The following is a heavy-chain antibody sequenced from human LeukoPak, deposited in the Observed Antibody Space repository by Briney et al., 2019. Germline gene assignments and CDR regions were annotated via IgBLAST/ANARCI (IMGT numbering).Heavy chain of an antibody. J-gene: IGHJ4*02. CDR1: GFTFSGSA. CDR2: IRSKANSYAT. V-gene: IGHV3-73*01. D-gene: IGHD3-10*01. Sequence: GGSLRLSCAASGFTFSGSAMHWVRQASGKGLEWVGRIRSKANSYATAYAASVKGRFTISRDDSKNTAYLQMNSLKTEDTAVYYCTRGMEYYGSGSYYSVWGQGTLVTVSS. CDR3: TRGMEYYGSGSYYSV.